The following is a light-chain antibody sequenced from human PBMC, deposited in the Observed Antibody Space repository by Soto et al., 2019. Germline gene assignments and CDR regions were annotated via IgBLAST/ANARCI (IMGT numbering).Light chain of an antibody. Sequence: DIQMTQSPSSLSASVGDRVTITCRASQDINYYLNWYQHKPGKAPNVLIYTASSLQGGVPSRFSGSGTGTDFTLTINSLQPEDFATYYCQETFSTHLTFGQGTKVEIK. V-gene: IGKV1-39*01. J-gene: IGKJ1*01. CDR3: QETFSTHLT. CDR1: QDINYY. CDR2: TAS.